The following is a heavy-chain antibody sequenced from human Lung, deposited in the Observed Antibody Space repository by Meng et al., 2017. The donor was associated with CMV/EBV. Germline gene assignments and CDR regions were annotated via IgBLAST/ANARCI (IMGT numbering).Heavy chain of an antibody. V-gene: IGHV4-38-2*02. Sequence: LSCTVSGYPISSGNYWGWIRQPPGKGLEWIGSFYHTGSTYYNPSLKSRVTISLDTSKNQFSLKLTSVTAADTAVYYCARGWGAALDYWGQGTLVTASS. J-gene: IGHJ4*02. CDR1: GYPISSGNY. CDR3: ARGWGAALDY. CDR2: FYHTGST. D-gene: IGHD1-26*01.